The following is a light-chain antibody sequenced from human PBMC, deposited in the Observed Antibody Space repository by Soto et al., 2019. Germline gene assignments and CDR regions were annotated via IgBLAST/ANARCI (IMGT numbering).Light chain of an antibody. Sequence: IQLTQSPSSLSASVGDRVTITCRASQGISSFLAWYQQKPGKAPNLLIYAASTLQTGVPSRFSGGGSGTDFTLTIDNLQPEDFATYYCQQYNSYPCTFGQGTKVEIK. J-gene: IGKJ1*01. CDR2: AAS. CDR3: QQYNSYPCT. V-gene: IGKV1-9*01. CDR1: QGISSF.